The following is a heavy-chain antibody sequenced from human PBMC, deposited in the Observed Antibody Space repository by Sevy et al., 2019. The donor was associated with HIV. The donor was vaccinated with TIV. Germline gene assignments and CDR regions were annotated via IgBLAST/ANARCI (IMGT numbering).Heavy chain of an antibody. CDR2: ISSSSSYT. CDR1: GFTFSDYY. V-gene: IGHV3-11*06. D-gene: IGHD2-2*01. J-gene: IGHJ6*02. Sequence: GGSLRLSCAASGFTFSDYYMSWIRQAPGKGLEWVSYISSSSSYTNYADSVKGRFTISRDNAKNPLYLQMNSLRAEDTAVYYCAREGRAIVVVPAALPSYYYYYGMDVWGQGTTVTVSS. CDR3: AREGRAIVVVPAALPSYYYYYGMDV.